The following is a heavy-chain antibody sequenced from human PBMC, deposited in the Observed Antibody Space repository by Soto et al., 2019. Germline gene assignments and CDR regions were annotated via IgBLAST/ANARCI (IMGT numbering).Heavy chain of an antibody. Sequence: QVQLQESGPGLVKPSETLSLTCTVSGGSISSYYWSWIRQPPGKGLEWIGYIYYSGSTNYNPSLKSRVTISVDTSKNQFSLKLSSVTAADTAVYYCASLPGTQCSGGSCSWGQGTLVTVSS. J-gene: IGHJ4*02. CDR1: GGSISSYY. CDR2: IYYSGST. CDR3: ASLPGTQCSGGSCS. V-gene: IGHV4-59*08. D-gene: IGHD2-15*01.